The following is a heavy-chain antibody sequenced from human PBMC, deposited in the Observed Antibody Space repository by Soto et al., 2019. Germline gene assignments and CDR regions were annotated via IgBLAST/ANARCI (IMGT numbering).Heavy chain of an antibody. CDR1: GFTFSSYS. D-gene: IGHD3-22*01. J-gene: IGHJ4*02. Sequence: EVQLVESGGGLVKPGGSLRLSCAASGFTFSSYSMNWVRQAPGKGLEWVSSISSSSSYIYYADSVKGRFTISRDNAKNPLCMQMNSLRAEDTAVYYCARATTYYYDSSGYYTQGAFDYWGQGTLVTVSS. V-gene: IGHV3-21*06. CDR2: ISSSSSYI. CDR3: ARATTYYYDSSGYYTQGAFDY.